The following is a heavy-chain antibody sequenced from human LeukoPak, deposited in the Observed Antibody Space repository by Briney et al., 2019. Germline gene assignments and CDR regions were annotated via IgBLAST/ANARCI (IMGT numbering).Heavy chain of an antibody. CDR3: ARANPGTTFDY. CDR1: GGTFSSYA. D-gene: IGHD1-7*01. Sequence: SAKVSCKASGGTFSSYAISWVRQAPGQGLEWMGRIIPILGIANYAQKFQGRVTITADKSTSTAYMELSSLRSEDTAVYYCARANPGTTFDYWGQGTLVTVSS. J-gene: IGHJ4*02. V-gene: IGHV1-69*04. CDR2: IIPILGIA.